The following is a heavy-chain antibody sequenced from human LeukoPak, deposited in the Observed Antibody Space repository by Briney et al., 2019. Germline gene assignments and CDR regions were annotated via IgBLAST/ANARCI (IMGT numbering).Heavy chain of an antibody. CDR2: FSRDGRTT. D-gene: IGHD6-6*01. J-gene: IGHJ4*02. V-gene: IGHV3-23*01. CDR1: GFTFSNYA. Sequence: PGGSLRLSCTASGFTFSNYAMNWIRQAPGKGLEWVSVFSRDGRTTYYADSVKGRFTISRDNSKNTLYLQMSSLRVEDTAVYYCAKYQEASSRRFDYWGQGTLVTVSS. CDR3: AKYQEASSRRFDY.